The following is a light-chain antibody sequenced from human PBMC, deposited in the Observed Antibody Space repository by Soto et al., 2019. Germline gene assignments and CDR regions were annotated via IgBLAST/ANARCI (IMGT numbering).Light chain of an antibody. Sequence: DIQMTQSPSSLSASVGDRVTITCRASQSSSNFLNWYQQKPGKAPKLLIYAASTLQSGVPSRFSGSGSGTDFTLTISSLQAEDFASYYCQQLRSYPSTFGGGTKVGIK. CDR1: QSSSNF. J-gene: IGKJ4*01. V-gene: IGKV1-39*01. CDR3: QQLRSYPST. CDR2: AAS.